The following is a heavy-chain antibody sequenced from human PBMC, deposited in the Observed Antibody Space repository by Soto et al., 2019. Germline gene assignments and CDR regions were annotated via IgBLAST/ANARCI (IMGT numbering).Heavy chain of an antibody. D-gene: IGHD2-2*01. CDR3: ARARYQLLGKTYYYYGMDL. CDR1: GFTFSDYY. V-gene: IGHV3-11*01. Sequence: PGGSLSLSCAASGFTFSDYYISWIRQAPGKGLEWVSYLSSSGSTIYYADSVKGRFTISRDNAKNSLYLQMNSLRAEDTAVYYCARARYQLLGKTYYYYGMDLWGQGTTVTVSS. J-gene: IGHJ6*02. CDR2: LSSSGSTI.